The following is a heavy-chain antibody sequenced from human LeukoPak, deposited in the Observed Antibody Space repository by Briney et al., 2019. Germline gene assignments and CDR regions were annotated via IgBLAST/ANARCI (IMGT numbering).Heavy chain of an antibody. Sequence: PGRSLRLSCAASGFTFSSYGMHWVRQAPGKGLEWVAVISYDGSNKYYADSVKGRFTISRDNSKNTLYLQMNSLRAEDTAVYYCAKDPERGERFSGRYSSYFDYWGQGTLVTVSS. CDR1: GFTFSSYG. CDR3: AKDPERGERFSGRYSSYFDY. CDR2: ISYDGSNK. D-gene: IGHD1-26*01. J-gene: IGHJ4*02. V-gene: IGHV3-30*18.